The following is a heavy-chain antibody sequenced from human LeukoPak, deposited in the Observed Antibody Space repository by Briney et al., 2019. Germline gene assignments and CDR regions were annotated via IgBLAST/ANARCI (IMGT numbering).Heavy chain of an antibody. CDR3: ARLDDSSGYSFDY. V-gene: IGHV3-74*01. CDR2: INGDGSST. Sequence: GGSLRLSCAVSGFTFSSYWMHWVRQAPGKGLVWVSRINGDGSSTSYADSVKGRFTISRDNAKNTLYLQMNSLRAEDTAVYYCARLDDSSGYSFDYWGQGTLVTVSS. CDR1: GFTFSSYW. D-gene: IGHD3-22*01. J-gene: IGHJ4*02.